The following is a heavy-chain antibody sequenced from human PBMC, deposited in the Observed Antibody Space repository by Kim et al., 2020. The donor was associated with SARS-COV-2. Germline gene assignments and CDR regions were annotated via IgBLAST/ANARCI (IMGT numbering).Heavy chain of an antibody. J-gene: IGHJ6*02. Sequence: ASVKVSCKVSGYTLTELSMHWVRQAPGKGLEWMGGFDPEDGETIYAQKFQGRVTMTEDTSTDTAYMELSSLRSEDTAVYYCATARGYSGYVRYYYYGMDVWGQGTTVTVSS. CDR1: GYTLTELS. V-gene: IGHV1-24*01. CDR3: ATARGYSGYVRYYYYGMDV. D-gene: IGHD5-12*01. CDR2: FDPEDGET.